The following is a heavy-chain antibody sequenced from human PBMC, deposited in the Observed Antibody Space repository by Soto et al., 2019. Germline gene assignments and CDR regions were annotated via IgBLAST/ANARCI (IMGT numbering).Heavy chain of an antibody. CDR2: ISYDGSNK. D-gene: IGHD5-12*01. CDR1: GFTFSSYA. V-gene: IGHV3-30-3*01. J-gene: IGHJ4*02. Sequence: QVQLVESGGGVGQPGRSLRLSCAASGFTFSSYAMHWVRQAPGKGLEWVAVISYDGSNKYYADSVKGRFTISRDNSKNTLYLQMNSLRAEDTAVYYCARDRLGVPDFDYWGQGTLVTVSS. CDR3: ARDRLGVPDFDY.